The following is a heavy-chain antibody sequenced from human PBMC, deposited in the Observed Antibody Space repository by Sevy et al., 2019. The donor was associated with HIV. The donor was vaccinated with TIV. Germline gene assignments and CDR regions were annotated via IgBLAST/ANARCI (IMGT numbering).Heavy chain of an antibody. V-gene: IGHV3-15*04. D-gene: IGHD5-18*01. Sequence: GGSLRLSCAASGFTFRNAWMTWVRQVPGKGLEWVGRIVNNPDGGTADYAAPVKGRFTISRDDSKIMLYLQMNSLKTEDTAVYYCSTDIVVQSGYSYDFSRINPDFSHNSGADVWGQGTTVTVSS. J-gene: IGHJ6*02. CDR3: STDIVVQSGYSYDFSRINPDFSHNSGADV. CDR2: IVNNPDGGTA. CDR1: GFTFRNAW.